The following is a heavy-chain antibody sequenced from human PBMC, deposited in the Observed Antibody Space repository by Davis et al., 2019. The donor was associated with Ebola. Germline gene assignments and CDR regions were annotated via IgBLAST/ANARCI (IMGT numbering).Heavy chain of an antibody. D-gene: IGHD3-3*01. Sequence: AASVTVSCMASRYSFTRYGLIWVRQAPGQGLEWMGWISAFTGNTNYAHNLQGRVTMTTDTSTSTAYMELRSLRSDDTAVYYCARNRVTIFGVPEPNWFDPWGQGTLVIVSS. CDR3: ARNRVTIFGVPEPNWFDP. CDR1: RYSFTRYG. CDR2: ISAFTGNT. J-gene: IGHJ5*02. V-gene: IGHV1-18*01.